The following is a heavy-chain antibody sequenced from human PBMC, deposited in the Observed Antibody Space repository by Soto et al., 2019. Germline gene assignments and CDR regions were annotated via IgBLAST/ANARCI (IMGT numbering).Heavy chain of an antibody. CDR3: ARHEATYYNFYGMDV. CDR1: GYSFTTYW. V-gene: IGHV5-51*01. CDR2: IHPGESDT. Sequence: PGESLKISCKSYGYSFTTYWIAWVRQMPGKGLEWVVSIHPGESDTRYSPSFQGQVTISADRSITTAYLQWSSLKASDTAMYYCARHEATYYNFYGMDVWGQGTTVTVSS. J-gene: IGHJ6*02.